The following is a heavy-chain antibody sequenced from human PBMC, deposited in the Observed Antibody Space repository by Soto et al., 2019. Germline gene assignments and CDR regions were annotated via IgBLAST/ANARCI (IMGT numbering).Heavy chain of an antibody. CDR1: GFTFSSYS. V-gene: IGHV3-21*01. Sequence: EVQLVESGGGLVKPGASLRLSCAASGFTFSSYSMSWVRQAPGRGLEWISSISSSSPYIYYADSVKGRFTISRDNAKNSLYLQMNSLRAEDTAVYYCARDSYDFWTAYSYWGQGTQVTVSS. D-gene: IGHD3-3*01. J-gene: IGHJ4*02. CDR2: ISSSSPYI. CDR3: ARDSYDFWTAYSY.